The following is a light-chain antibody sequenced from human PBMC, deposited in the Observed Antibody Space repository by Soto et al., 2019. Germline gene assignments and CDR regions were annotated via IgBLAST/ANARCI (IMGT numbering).Light chain of an antibody. J-gene: IGKJ1*01. CDR1: QSVSSSY. Sequence: EIVLTQSPGTLSLSPGEGATLSCRASQSVSSSYLAWYQQKPGQAPRLLIYGASSRATGIPDRFSGGGSGTDFTLTISRLGPEYFAVYYCQHYDNSPWTFGQGTKVEIK. CDR2: GAS. CDR3: QHYDNSPWT. V-gene: IGKV3-20*01.